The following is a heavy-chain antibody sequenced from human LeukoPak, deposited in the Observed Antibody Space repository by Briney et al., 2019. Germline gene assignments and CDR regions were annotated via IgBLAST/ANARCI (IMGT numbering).Heavy chain of an antibody. CDR2: ISNDGSNI. CDR3: AKDPYRVIVATGNYLDP. V-gene: IGHV3-30*18. Sequence: GGSLRLPCATSGFTFSNYGMHWVRQAPGKGLEWVAVISNDGSNIQYADSAKGRFTISRDNSKNTVYLQMNSLRSEDTAVYYCAKDPYRVIVATGNYLDPWGQGTLVTVSS. D-gene: IGHD2-21*01. CDR1: GFTFSNYG. J-gene: IGHJ5*02.